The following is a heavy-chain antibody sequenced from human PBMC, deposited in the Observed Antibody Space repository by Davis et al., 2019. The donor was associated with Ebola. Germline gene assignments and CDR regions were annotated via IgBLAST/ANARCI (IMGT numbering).Heavy chain of an antibody. CDR2: ISAYNGNT. CDR3: ARVWSNGDYSDY. CDR1: GGTFSSYA. D-gene: IGHD3-3*01. V-gene: IGHV1-18*01. J-gene: IGHJ4*02. Sequence: ASVKVSCKASGGTFSSYAISWVRQAPGQGLEWMGWISAYNGNTNYAQKLQGRVTMTTDTSTSTAYMELRSLRSDDTAVYYCARVWSNGDYSDYWGQGTLVTVSS.